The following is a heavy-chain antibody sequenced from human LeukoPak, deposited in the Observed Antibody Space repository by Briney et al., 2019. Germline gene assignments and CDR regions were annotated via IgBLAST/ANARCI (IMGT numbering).Heavy chain of an antibody. Sequence: PGGSLRLSCAASGFSLSSYGMRWVRQAPGKGLEWVGDIWYDGSHTYYADSVKGRFTISRDNSMNTLYMQMNSLRGEDAAVYYCVRGGYCSGTSCAHYDGMDVWGQGTTVTVSS. CDR2: IWYDGSHT. D-gene: IGHD2-2*01. V-gene: IGHV3-33*01. J-gene: IGHJ6*02. CDR1: GFSLSSYG. CDR3: VRGGYCSGTSCAHYDGMDV.